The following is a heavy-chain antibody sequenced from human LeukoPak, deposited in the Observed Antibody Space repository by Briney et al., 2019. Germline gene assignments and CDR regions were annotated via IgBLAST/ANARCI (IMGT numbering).Heavy chain of an antibody. Sequence: PGGSLRLSCAASGFTFSSYGMHWVRQAPGKGLEWVAVISYDGSKRYYGDSVKGRFTISRDNSKNTLYLQMNSLRAEDTAVYYCVKDWGSYFASGSSYFDYWGQGTLVTVSS. D-gene: IGHD3-10*01. CDR3: VKDWGSYFASGSSYFDY. CDR2: ISYDGSKR. CDR1: GFTFSSYG. V-gene: IGHV3-30*18. J-gene: IGHJ4*02.